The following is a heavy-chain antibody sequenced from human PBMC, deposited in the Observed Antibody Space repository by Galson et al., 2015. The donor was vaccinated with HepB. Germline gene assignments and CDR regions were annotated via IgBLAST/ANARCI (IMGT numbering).Heavy chain of an antibody. V-gene: IGHV3-30*02. CDR3: AKDSRLLWFVEHPRGGMDV. Sequence: SLRLSCAASGFTFSSDGMHWVRQAPGKGLEWVAFIRTDGSSKYYDDSVKGRFTISSDNSKYTLYLQMNSMSAEDTAVYYCAKDSRLLWFVEHPRGGMDVGGQVSTVTVPS. J-gene: IGHJ6*02. CDR1: GFTFSSDG. D-gene: IGHD3-10*01. CDR2: IRTDGSSK.